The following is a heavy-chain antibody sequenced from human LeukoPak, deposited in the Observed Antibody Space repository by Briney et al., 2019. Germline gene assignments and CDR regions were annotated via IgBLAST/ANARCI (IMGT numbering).Heavy chain of an antibody. CDR1: GFTFSGYA. D-gene: IGHD3-22*01. Sequence: GGSLRLSCAASGFTFSGYAMNWVRQAPGKGLEWVSGITMSGGATLYADSVKGRFTISRDNSKNTLYLQMNSLRAEDTAVYYCAKTGYYDSSGYYYYFDYWGQGTLVTVSS. CDR2: ITMSGGAT. V-gene: IGHV3-23*01. CDR3: AKTGYYDSSGYYYYFDY. J-gene: IGHJ4*02.